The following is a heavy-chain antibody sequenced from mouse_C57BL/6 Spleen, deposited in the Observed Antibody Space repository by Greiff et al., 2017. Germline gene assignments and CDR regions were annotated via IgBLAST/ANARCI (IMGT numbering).Heavy chain of an antibody. CDR1: GYAFSSSW. CDR3: ARRTITTVWDYFDY. D-gene: IGHD1-1*01. J-gene: IGHJ2*01. V-gene: IGHV1-82*01. CDR2: IYPGDGDT. Sequence: VQLQQSGPELVKPGASVKISCKASGYAFSSSWMNWVKQRPGKGLEWIGRIYPGDGDTKYNGKFKGKATLTADKSSSTAYMQLSSLTSEDSAVYFCARRTITTVWDYFDYWGQGTTLTVSS.